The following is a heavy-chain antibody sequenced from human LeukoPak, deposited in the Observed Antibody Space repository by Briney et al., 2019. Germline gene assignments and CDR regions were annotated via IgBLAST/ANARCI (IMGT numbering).Heavy chain of an antibody. CDR3: ARDNQVDYDFWSGYYPNYYYYYGMDV. D-gene: IGHD3-3*01. CDR1: GGTFSSYA. Sequence: GASVKVSCKASGGTFSSYAISWVRQAPGQGLEWMGWISAYNGNTNYAQKLQGRVTMTTDTSTSTAYMELRSLRSDDTAVYYCARDNQVDYDFWSGYYPNYYYYYGMDVWGQGTTVTVSS. J-gene: IGHJ6*02. V-gene: IGHV1-18*01. CDR2: ISAYNGNT.